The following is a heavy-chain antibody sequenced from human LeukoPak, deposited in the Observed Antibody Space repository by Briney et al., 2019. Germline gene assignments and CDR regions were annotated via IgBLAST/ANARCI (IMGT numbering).Heavy chain of an antibody. CDR3: AGAYGSSWYIGAFDI. V-gene: IGHV4-59*01. CDR1: GGSISSYY. D-gene: IGHD6-13*01. Sequence: PSETLSLTCSVSGGSISSYYWSWIRQPPGKGLEWIGYIYYSGSTNYNPSLKSRVTISVDTSKNQFSLKLSSVTAADTAVYYCAGAYGSSWYIGAFDIWGQGTMVTVSS. CDR2: IYYSGST. J-gene: IGHJ3*02.